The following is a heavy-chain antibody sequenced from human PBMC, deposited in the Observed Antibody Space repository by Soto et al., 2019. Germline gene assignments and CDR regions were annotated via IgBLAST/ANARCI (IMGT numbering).Heavy chain of an antibody. CDR2: INAGNGNT. Sequence: QVQLVQSGAEVKKPGASVKVSCKASGYTFTSYAMHWVRQAPGQRLEWMGWINAGNGNTKYSQKFQGRVTITRDTSASKAYMELSSLRSEDTAVYYCARSIAAAGRFDYWGQGTLVTVSS. J-gene: IGHJ4*02. D-gene: IGHD6-13*01. CDR3: ARSIAAAGRFDY. CDR1: GYTFTSYA. V-gene: IGHV1-3*01.